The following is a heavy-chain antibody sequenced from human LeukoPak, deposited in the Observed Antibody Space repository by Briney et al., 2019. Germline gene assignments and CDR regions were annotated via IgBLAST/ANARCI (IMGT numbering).Heavy chain of an antibody. D-gene: IGHD4-17*01. CDR2: IYWDDDK. V-gene: IGHV2-5*08. CDR3: ARGAYGDPYYFDY. Sequence: TLSLTCTVSGGSISSYYWSWIRQPPGKALERLALIYWDDDKRYSPSLKSRLTITKDTSKNQVVLTMTNMDPVDTATYYCARGAYGDPYYFDYWGQGTLVTVSS. CDR1: GGSISSYYW. J-gene: IGHJ4*02.